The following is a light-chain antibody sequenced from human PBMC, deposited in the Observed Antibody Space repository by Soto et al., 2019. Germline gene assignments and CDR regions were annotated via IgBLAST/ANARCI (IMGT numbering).Light chain of an antibody. Sequence: AIQLTQSPSSLSASVGDRVTITCRASEAIRSALGWYQQKPGKVPKLLIYAASILQSGVPSRFSGSGSGTDFTLTISSLQPEDFATYYCQQYNIYLITFCQVRRLEIK. CDR3: QQYNIYLIT. J-gene: IGKJ5*01. CDR1: EAIRSA. CDR2: AAS. V-gene: IGKV1-13*02.